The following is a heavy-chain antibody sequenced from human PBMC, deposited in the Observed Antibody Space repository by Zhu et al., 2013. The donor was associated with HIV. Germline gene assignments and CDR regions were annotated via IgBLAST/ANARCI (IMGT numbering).Heavy chain of an antibody. Sequence: QVQLVQSGADVKKPGASVKVSCKSSGYTFSDYYMHWVRQAPGQGLEWVGWINPNSGVTNYAQKFQGRVTMTRDTSINTTYVELSRLRSDDTAVYYCARGRFWGDYWGQGTLVTVSS. CDR1: GYTFSDYY. CDR2: INPNSGVT. J-gene: IGHJ4*02. V-gene: IGHV1-2*02. CDR3: ARGRFWGDY. D-gene: IGHD3-10*01.